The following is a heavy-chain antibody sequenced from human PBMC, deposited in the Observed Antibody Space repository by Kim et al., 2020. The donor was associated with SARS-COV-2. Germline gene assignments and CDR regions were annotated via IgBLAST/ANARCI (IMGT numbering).Heavy chain of an antibody. CDR2: INPNSGGT. CDR3: ARRLYMITFGGVIVHYAFDF. J-gene: IGHJ3*01. CDR1: GYTFTGYY. D-gene: IGHD3-16*02. Sequence: ASVKVSCKASGYTFTGYYMHWVRQAPGQGLEWMGRINPNSGGTNYAQKFQGRVTMTRDTSISTAYMELSRLRSDDTAVYYCARRLYMITFGGVIVHYAFDFWGQGTMVTVSS. V-gene: IGHV1-2*06.